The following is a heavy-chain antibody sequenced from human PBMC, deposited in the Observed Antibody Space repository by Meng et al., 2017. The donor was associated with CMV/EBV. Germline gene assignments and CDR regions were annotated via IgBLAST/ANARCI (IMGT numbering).Heavy chain of an antibody. J-gene: IGHJ5*02. CDR1: GFTFDDYA. D-gene: IGHD3-9*01. V-gene: IGHV3-9*01. CDR3: AKGRAYDIRSNWFDP. CDR2: ISWNSGSI. Sequence: GGSLRLSCAASGFTFDDYAMHWVRQAPGKGLEWVSGISWNSGSIGYADSVKGRFTISRDNAKNSLYLQMNSLRAEDTALYYCAKGRAYDIRSNWFDPWGQGTLVTVSS.